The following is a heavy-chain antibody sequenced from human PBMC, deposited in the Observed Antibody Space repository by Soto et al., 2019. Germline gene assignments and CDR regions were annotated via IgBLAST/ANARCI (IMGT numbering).Heavy chain of an antibody. J-gene: IGHJ3*02. D-gene: IGHD6-19*01. CDR2: ISYDGSNK. V-gene: IGHV3-30-3*01. CDR3: ARASGYSSGWYDAFDI. Sequence: GGSLRLSCAASGFTFSSYAMHWVRQAPGKGLEWVAVISYDGSNKYYADSVKGRFTISRDNSKNTLYLQMNSLRAEDTAVYYCARASGYSSGWYDAFDIWGQGTRVTVSS. CDR1: GFTFSSYA.